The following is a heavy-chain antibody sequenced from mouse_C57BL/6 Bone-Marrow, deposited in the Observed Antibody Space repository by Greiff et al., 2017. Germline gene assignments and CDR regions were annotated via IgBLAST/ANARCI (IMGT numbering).Heavy chain of an antibody. CDR1: GYTFTDYE. V-gene: IGHV1-15*01. Sequence: QVQLKESGAELVRPGASVTLSCKASGYTFTDYEMHWVKQTPVHGLEWIGAIDPETGGTAYNQKFKGKAILTADKSSSTAYMELRSLTSEDSAGYYCTGCYNGSRYVDYAMDYWGQGTAVTVSS. D-gene: IGHD1-1*01. CDR3: TGCYNGSRYVDYAMDY. J-gene: IGHJ4*01. CDR2: IDPETGGT.